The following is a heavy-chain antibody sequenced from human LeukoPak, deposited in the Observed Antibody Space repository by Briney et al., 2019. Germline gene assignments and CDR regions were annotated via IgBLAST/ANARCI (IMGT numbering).Heavy chain of an antibody. D-gene: IGHD1-1*01. CDR3: ARDPRTVQI. J-gene: IGHJ4*02. Sequence: GGSLRLSCAASGFTFSNYWMHWVRQAPGKGLVWVSRINSDGSTTTYADSVKGRFTISRDNAKNLLSLQMDSLRVEDTAIYYCARDPRTVQIWGQGTLVTVSS. V-gene: IGHV3-74*01. CDR1: GFTFSNYW. CDR2: INSDGSTT.